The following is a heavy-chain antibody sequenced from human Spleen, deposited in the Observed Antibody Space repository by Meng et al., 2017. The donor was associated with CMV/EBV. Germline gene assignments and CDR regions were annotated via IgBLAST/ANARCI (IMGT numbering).Heavy chain of an antibody. J-gene: IGHJ4*02. D-gene: IGHD6-19*01. CDR3: ARVASVWYYFDY. V-gene: IGHV4-61*01. Sequence: SETLSLTCSVSGGSVNSGSYYWSWIRQPPGKGLEWIGFIYNSGRTNYNPSLKSRLTISVDTSENQFSLKLSSVTAADTAVYYCARVASVWYYFDYWGQGTLVTVSS. CDR1: GGSVNSGSYY. CDR2: IYNSGRT.